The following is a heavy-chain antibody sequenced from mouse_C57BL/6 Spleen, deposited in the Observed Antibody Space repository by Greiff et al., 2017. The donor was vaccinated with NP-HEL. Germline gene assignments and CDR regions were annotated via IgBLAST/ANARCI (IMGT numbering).Heavy chain of an antibody. CDR1: GFTFSSYA. J-gene: IGHJ1*03. D-gene: IGHD1-1*01. Sequence: EVMLVESGEGLVKPGGSLKLSCAASGFTFSSYAMSWVRQTPEKRLEWVAYISSGGDYIYYADTVKGRFTISRDNARNTLYLQMSSLKSEDTAMYYCTRAYGSPYWYFDVWGTGTTVTVSS. CDR2: ISSGGDYI. V-gene: IGHV5-9-1*02. CDR3: TRAYGSPYWYFDV.